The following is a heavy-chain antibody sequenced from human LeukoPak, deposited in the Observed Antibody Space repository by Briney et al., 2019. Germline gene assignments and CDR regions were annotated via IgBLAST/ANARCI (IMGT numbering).Heavy chain of an antibody. V-gene: IGHV1-8*01. J-gene: IGHJ6*02. Sequence: ASVKVSCKASGYTFTSYDINWVRQATGQGLEWMGWMNLNSGNTGYAQKFQGRVTMTRNTSISTAYMELSSLRSEDTAVYYCARGRDGDYDGNWYYYYGMDVWGQGTTVTVSS. D-gene: IGHD4-17*01. CDR1: GYTFTSYD. CDR3: ARGRDGDYDGNWYYYYGMDV. CDR2: MNLNSGNT.